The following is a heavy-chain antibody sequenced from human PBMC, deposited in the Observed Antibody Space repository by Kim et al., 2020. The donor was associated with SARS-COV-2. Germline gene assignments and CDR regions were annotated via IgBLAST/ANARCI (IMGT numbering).Heavy chain of an antibody. CDR1: GDSVSSNSAA. CDR3: ARESYCSSTSCYTYDYYYYGMDV. J-gene: IGHJ6*02. Sequence: SQTLSLTCAISGDSVSSNSAAWNWIRQSPSRGLEWLGRTYYRSKWYNDYAVSVKSRITINPDTSKNQFSLQLNSVTPEDTAVYYCARESYCSSTSCYTYDYYYYGMDVWGQGTTVTVSS. CDR2: TYYRSKWYN. V-gene: IGHV6-1*01. D-gene: IGHD2-2*02.